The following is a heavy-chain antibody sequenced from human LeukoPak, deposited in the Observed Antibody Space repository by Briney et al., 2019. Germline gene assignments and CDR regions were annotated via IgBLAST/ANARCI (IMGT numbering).Heavy chain of an antibody. CDR2: INHSGST. D-gene: IGHD6-19*01. CDR1: GVSFSGYY. J-gene: IGHJ4*02. CDR3: ARGGGGWYIDH. V-gene: IGHV4-34*01. Sequence: PSETLSLTCAVYGVSFSGYYWGWIRQPPGKGLEWIGEINHSGSTNYNPSLKSRVTISVDTSKNQFSLKLSSVTAADTAVYYCARGGGGWYIDHWGQGTLVTVSS.